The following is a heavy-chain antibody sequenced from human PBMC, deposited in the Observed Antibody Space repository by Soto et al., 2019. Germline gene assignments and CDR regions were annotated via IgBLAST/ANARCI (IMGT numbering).Heavy chain of an antibody. CDR1: GFTFSSYA. V-gene: IGHV3-23*01. Sequence: PGGSLRLSCAASGFTFSSYAMSWVRQAPGKGLEWVSAISGSGGSTYYADSVKGRFTISRDNSKNTLYLQMNSLRAEDTAVYYCAKEDYGDYVSPNDAFDIWGQGTMVTVSS. J-gene: IGHJ3*02. CDR2: ISGSGGST. D-gene: IGHD4-17*01. CDR3: AKEDYGDYVSPNDAFDI.